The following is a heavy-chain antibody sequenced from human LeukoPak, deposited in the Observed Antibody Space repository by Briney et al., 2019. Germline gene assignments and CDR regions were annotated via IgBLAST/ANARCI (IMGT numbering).Heavy chain of an antibody. Sequence: GGSLRLSCRASGFTFSDHGMSWVRQAPGKGPEWVSATSGSGGSSYYPDSVKGRFTISRDNSKNTLFLQMNSLRGEDTATYYCAGAPGFSYYDYGMDVWGLGTTVTVSS. V-gene: IGHV3-23*01. D-gene: IGHD3-10*01. CDR1: GFTFSDHG. J-gene: IGHJ6*02. CDR3: AGAPGFSYYDYGMDV. CDR2: TSGSGGSS.